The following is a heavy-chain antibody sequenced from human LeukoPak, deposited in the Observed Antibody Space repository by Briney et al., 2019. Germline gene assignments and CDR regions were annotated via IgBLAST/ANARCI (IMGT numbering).Heavy chain of an antibody. CDR3: AKDLKGGRFLEWLFYYFDY. V-gene: IGHV3-23*01. CDR1: GFTFSSYA. CDR2: ISGSGGST. Sequence: GGSLRLSCAASGFTFSSYAMSWVRQAPGRGLEWVSAISGSGGSTYYADSVKGRFTISRDNSKNTLYLQMNSLRAEDTAVYYCAKDLKGGRFLEWLFYYFDYWGQGTLVTVSS. J-gene: IGHJ4*02. D-gene: IGHD3-3*01.